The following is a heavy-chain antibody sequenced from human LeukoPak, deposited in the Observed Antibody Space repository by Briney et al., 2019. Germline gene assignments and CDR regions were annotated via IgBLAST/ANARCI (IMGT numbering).Heavy chain of an antibody. Sequence: GGSLRLSCEVSGFRVGDFYMSWVRQAPGKGLEWLSYISSSGKNINYADSVKGRFIISRDDAKKSLFLQVNSLRVEDTAVYYCARGGFSTHWGQGTQVIVSS. CDR2: ISSSGKNI. V-gene: IGHV3-11*01. J-gene: IGHJ4*02. CDR1: GFRVGDFY. CDR3: ARGGFSTH.